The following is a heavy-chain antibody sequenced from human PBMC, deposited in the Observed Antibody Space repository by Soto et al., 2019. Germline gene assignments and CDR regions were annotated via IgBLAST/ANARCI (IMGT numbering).Heavy chain of an antibody. Sequence: SETLSLTCVVSGDSVSRGGYSWSWIRQPPGKGLEWTGNIYHSGSTYYNPSLKSRVTISEDRSKNQISLKLSSVTAADTAVYYCAKNTYYYDSSGFPEYWGQGTPVTVSS. D-gene: IGHD3-22*01. CDR3: AKNTYYYDSSGFPEY. CDR2: IYHSGST. J-gene: IGHJ4*02. V-gene: IGHV4-30-2*01. CDR1: GDSVSRGGYS.